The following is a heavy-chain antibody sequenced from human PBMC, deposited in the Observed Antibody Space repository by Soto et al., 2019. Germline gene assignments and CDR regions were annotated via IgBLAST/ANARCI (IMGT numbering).Heavy chain of an antibody. CDR1: GGSISSSSYY. CDR2: IYYSGST. D-gene: IGHD4-17*01. CDR3: ARRDDGGAFDI. V-gene: IGHV4-39*01. J-gene: IGHJ3*02. Sequence: SETLSLTCAVSGGSISSSSYYWGWIRQPPGKGLEWIGSIYYSGSTYYNPSLQSRVTISVDTSKNQFSPKLNSVTAADTAVYYCARRDDGGAFDIWGQGTVVTVSS.